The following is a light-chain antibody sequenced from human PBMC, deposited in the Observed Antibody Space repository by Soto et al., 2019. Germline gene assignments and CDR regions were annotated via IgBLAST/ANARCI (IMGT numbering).Light chain of an antibody. CDR3: QQYNNWPPT. V-gene: IGKV3-15*01. CDR1: QTVSSN. Sequence: MVMTQSPATLSVTPWERDKIYCRASQTVSSNLAWYQQKPGQAPRLLIFGASTRAIGIPARFSGSGSGTEFTLTISSLQSEDFAVYYCQQYNNWPPTSAQGTRLEIK. CDR2: GAS. J-gene: IGKJ5*01.